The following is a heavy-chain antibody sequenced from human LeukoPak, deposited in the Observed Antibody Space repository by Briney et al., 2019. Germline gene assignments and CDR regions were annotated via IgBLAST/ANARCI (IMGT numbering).Heavy chain of an antibody. V-gene: IGHV3-7*01. J-gene: IGHJ2*01. D-gene: IGHD6-19*01. CDR1: GFTFSSYW. Sequence: PGGSLRLSCAASGFTFSSYWMSWVRQAPGKGLEWVANIKQDGSEKYYVDSVKGRFTISRDNAKNSLYLQMNSLRAEDTPVYYCATRSSYSSGWYAGYFDLWGRGTLVTVSS. CDR2: IKQDGSEK. CDR3: ATRSSYSSGWYAGYFDL.